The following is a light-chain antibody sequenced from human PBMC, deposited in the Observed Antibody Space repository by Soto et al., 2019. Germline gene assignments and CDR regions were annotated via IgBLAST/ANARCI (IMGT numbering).Light chain of an antibody. V-gene: IGLV2-11*01. CDR1: SSDVGGYSY. CDR3: CSYADTYTFV. J-gene: IGLJ1*01. Sequence: SALTQPRSVSGSPGQSVTISCTGTSSDVGGYSYVSWCQQHPGKAPKLMIFDVTKRPSGVPDRFSGSKSGNTASLTISGLQAEDEADYYCCSYADTYTFVFGTGTKVTVL. CDR2: DVT.